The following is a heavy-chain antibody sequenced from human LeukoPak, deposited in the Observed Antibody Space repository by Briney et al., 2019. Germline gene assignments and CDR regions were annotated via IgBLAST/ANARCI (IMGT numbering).Heavy chain of an antibody. CDR1: GFTFNSHD. CDR2: IRYDGYKR. V-gene: IGHV3-30*02. J-gene: IGHJ4*02. CDR3: ARGVAGSAFDY. Sequence: GGSLRLSCGASGFTFNSHDMHWVRRVPGKGLEWVAFIRYDGYKRYYGDFGKGRFTISRDKSNNTLFLQMNSLRGDDTAVYYCARGVAGSAFDYWGQGTLVAVSS. D-gene: IGHD2-21*01.